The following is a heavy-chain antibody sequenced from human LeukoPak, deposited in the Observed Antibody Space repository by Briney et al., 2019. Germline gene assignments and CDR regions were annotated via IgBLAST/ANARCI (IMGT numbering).Heavy chain of an antibody. CDR2: ISGSGGST. CDR1: GFTFSSYA. V-gene: IGHV3-23*01. J-gene: IGHJ4*02. Sequence: GGSLILSCAASGFTFSSYAMTWVRQAPGEGLEWVSTISGSGGSTYYADSVKGRFTIPRDNSKNTLYVQMNSLRAEDTAVYYCATERGDSPDYWGQGTLVTVSS. D-gene: IGHD2-21*01. CDR3: ATERGDSPDY.